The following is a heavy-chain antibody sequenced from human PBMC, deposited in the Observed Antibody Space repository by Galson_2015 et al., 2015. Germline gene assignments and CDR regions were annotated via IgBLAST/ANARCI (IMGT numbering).Heavy chain of an antibody. J-gene: IGHJ4*02. D-gene: IGHD3-16*01. Sequence: PALVKPTQPLTLPCTFSGFSLSTSGVGVGWIRQHPGKALEGLELIYRDDVKRYSPSLKSRLTITTDTSKNQVVLTMTNMDPVDTATYYCALRRGGGFDYWGQGTLVTVSS. CDR1: GFSLSTSGVG. CDR3: ALRRGGGFDY. V-gene: IGHV2-5*02. CDR2: IYRDDVK.